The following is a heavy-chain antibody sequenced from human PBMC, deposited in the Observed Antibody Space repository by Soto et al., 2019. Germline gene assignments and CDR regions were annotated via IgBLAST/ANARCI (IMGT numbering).Heavy chain of an antibody. CDR3: ARSKVAGTSTYYYYYGMDV. CDR1: GFTFSSYG. J-gene: IGHJ6*02. D-gene: IGHD6-19*01. CDR2: IWYDGSNK. V-gene: IGHV3-33*01. Sequence: GGSLRLSCAASGFTFSSYGMHWVRQAPGKGLEWVAVIWYDGSNKYYADSVKGRFTISRDNSKNTLYLQMNSLRAEDTAVYYCARSKVAGTSTYYYYYGMDVWGQGTTVTVSS.